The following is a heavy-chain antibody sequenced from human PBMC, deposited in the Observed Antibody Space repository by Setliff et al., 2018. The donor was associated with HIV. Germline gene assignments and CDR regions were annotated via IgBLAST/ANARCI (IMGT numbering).Heavy chain of an antibody. CDR1: GYSFINYG. CDR2: ISPYTGNT. V-gene: IGHV1-18*01. Sequence: ASVKVSCKASGYSFINYGISWVRQAPGQGPEWMGWISPYTGNTDYAQKLQGRVTMTTDTSTSTAYMELRSLRSDDTAVYYCARVRPRQLVSTNPPYYFDYWGQGTLVTVSS. D-gene: IGHD6-13*01. J-gene: IGHJ4*02. CDR3: ARVRPRQLVSTNPPYYFDY.